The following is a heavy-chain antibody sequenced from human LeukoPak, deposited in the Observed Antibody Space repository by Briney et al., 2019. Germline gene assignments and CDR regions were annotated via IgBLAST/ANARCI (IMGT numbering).Heavy chain of an antibody. V-gene: IGHV1-69*02. D-gene: IGHD1-14*01. CDR3: PTGRYYYYMAV. CDR1: GGTFISYT. CDR2: IIPILGIA. J-gene: IGHJ6*03. Sequence: GSSVKVSCKASGGTFISYTISWVGQARGQGLEWMGRIIPILGIANYAQKFQGRVTITADKSTSTAYMELSSLRSEDTAVYYCPTGRYYYYMAVWGKGTTVTVSS.